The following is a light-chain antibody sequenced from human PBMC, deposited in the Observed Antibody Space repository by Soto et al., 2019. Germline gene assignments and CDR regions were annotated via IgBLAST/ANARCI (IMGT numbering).Light chain of an antibody. CDR3: QQYHTSPCT. CDR1: QSINSW. J-gene: IGKJ1*01. CDR2: KAS. V-gene: IGKV1-5*03. Sequence: DIQMTQSPSTVSASVGDRVTITCRASQSINSWLAWYQQKPGKAPKLLIYKASSLESGVPSRFSGSGSGTEFTLTISSLQPDDFATYYCQQYHTSPCTFGQGTKVEI.